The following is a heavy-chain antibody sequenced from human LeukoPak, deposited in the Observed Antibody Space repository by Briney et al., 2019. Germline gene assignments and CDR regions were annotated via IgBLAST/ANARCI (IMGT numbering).Heavy chain of an antibody. D-gene: IGHD3-22*01. CDR2: IWYDGSNK. J-gene: IGHJ4*02. CDR3: ARDSSGYRSPFDY. Sequence: GGSLRLSCAASGFTFSSYGMHWVRQAPGKGLEWVAVIWYDGSNKYYADSVKGRFTIPRDNSKNTLYLQMNSLRAEDTSVYYCARDSSGYRSPFDYWGQGTLVTVSS. CDR1: GFTFSSYG. V-gene: IGHV3-33*01.